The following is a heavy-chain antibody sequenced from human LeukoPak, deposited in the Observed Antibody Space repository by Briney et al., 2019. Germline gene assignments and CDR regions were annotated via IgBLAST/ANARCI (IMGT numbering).Heavy chain of an antibody. CDR3: ASGSIAVAGKHSSENYYYYYYTDV. CDR1: GYTFTSYD. Sequence: ASVKVSCKASGYTFTSYDINWVRQATGQGLEWMGWMNPNSGNTGYAQKFQGRVTITRNTSISTAYMELSSLRSEDTAVYYCASGSIAVAGKHSSENYYYYYYTDVWGKGTTVTVSS. CDR2: MNPNSGNT. V-gene: IGHV1-8*03. J-gene: IGHJ6*03. D-gene: IGHD6-19*01.